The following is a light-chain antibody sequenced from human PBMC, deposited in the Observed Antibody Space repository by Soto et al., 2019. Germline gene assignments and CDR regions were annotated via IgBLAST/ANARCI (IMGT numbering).Light chain of an antibody. Sequence: QSALTQPASVSGSPGQSITISCTGTSSDVGAYNYVSWYQQHPGKAPKLIIYEVSNRPSGVSNRLSGSKSGNTASLTISGLQAEDEADYYCSSYTSSSTLLFGGGTKLTVL. J-gene: IGLJ2*01. CDR3: SSYTSSSTLL. CDR2: EVS. V-gene: IGLV2-14*01. CDR1: SSDVGAYNY.